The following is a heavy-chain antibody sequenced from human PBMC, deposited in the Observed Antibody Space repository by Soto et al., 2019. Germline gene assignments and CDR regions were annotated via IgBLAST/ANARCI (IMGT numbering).Heavy chain of an antibody. V-gene: IGHV4-30-4*01. D-gene: IGHD2-15*01. CDR2: IYYSGST. J-gene: IGHJ4*02. CDR3: ASRGTTTDCSGGSCYARGFDY. Sequence: QVQLQESGPGLVKPSQTLSLTCTVSGGSISSGDYYWSWIRQPPGKGLEWIGYIYYSGSTYYNPSRETRVTISVDTSKNQFSLTLSSVTAADTAVYYCASRGTTTDCSGGSCYARGFDYWGPGTLVTVSS. CDR1: GGSISSGDYY.